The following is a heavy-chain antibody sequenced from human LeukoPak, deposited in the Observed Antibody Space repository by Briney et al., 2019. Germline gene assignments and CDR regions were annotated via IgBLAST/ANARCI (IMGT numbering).Heavy chain of an antibody. V-gene: IGHV1-69*13. CDR3: ARDQSPYYYGSGSYYNA. CDR2: IIPIFGTA. J-gene: IGHJ5*02. D-gene: IGHD3-10*01. Sequence: SVKVSCKASGGTFSSYAISWVRQAPGQGLEWMGGIIPIFGTANYAQKFQGRVTITADESTSTAYMELSSLRSEDTAVYYCARDQSPYYYGSGSYYNAWGQGTLVTVSS. CDR1: GGTFSSYA.